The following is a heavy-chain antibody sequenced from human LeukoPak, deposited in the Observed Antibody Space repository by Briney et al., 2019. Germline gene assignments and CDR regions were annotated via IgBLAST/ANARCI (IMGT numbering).Heavy chain of an antibody. D-gene: IGHD6-13*01. CDR2: ISSSGSTI. CDR3: ARDIRRQQVVDFDL. V-gene: IGHV3-48*03. J-gene: IGHJ4*02. CDR1: GFTFSSYE. Sequence: GGSLRLSCATSGFTFSSYEMNWVRQAPGKGLEWVSYISSSGSTIYHADSVKGRFTISRDNAKNSLYLQMNSLRAEDTAVYHCARDIRRQQVVDFDLWGQGTLVTVSS.